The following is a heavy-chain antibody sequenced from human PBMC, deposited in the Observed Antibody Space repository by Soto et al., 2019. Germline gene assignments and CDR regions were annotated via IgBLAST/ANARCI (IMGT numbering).Heavy chain of an antibody. V-gene: IGHV3-30-3*01. CDR2: ISYDGSNK. Sequence: QVQLVESGGGVVQPGRSLRLSCAASGFTFSSYAMHWVRQAPGKGLEWVAVISYDGSNKYYADSVKGRFTISRDNSKNSLYLQMNSLRAEDTAVYYCAARYCSSTSCYTDLGMDVW. J-gene: IGHJ6*01. CDR1: GFTFSSYA. D-gene: IGHD2-2*02. CDR3: AARYCSSTSCYTDLGMDV.